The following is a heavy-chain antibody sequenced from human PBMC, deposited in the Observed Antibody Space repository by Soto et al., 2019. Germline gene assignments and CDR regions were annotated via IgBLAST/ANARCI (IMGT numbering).Heavy chain of an antibody. CDR3: ARDRCSSTSCYSRYDAFDI. Sequence: QVQLVQSGAEVKKPGASVKVSCKASGYTFTGYYMHWVRQAPGQGLEWMGWINPNSGGTNYAQKVQGRVTMTRDTSISTAYMELSRLRSDDTAVYYCARDRCSSTSCYSRYDAFDIWGQGTMVTVSS. V-gene: IGHV1-2*02. J-gene: IGHJ3*02. D-gene: IGHD2-2*01. CDR2: INPNSGGT. CDR1: GYTFTGYY.